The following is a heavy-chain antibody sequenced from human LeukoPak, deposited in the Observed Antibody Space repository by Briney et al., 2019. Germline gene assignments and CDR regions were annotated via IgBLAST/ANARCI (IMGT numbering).Heavy chain of an antibody. D-gene: IGHD3-10*01. V-gene: IGHV5-51*01. CDR3: ARPEYGYYGSGSYSDY. CDR1: GYSFTSYW. Sequence: GESLKISCKGSGYSFTSYWIGWVRQMPGKGLEWMGIIYPGDSDTRYSPSFQGQVTISADKSISTAYLQWSSLKASDTAMYYCARPEYGYYGSGSYSDYWGQGTLVTVSS. CDR2: IYPGDSDT. J-gene: IGHJ4*02.